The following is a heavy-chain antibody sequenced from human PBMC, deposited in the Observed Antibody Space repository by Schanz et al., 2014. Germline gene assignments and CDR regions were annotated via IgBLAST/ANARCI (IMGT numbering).Heavy chain of an antibody. V-gene: IGHV3-23*01. D-gene: IGHD3-10*01. Sequence: EVQLLESGGGLVQPGGSLRLSCAASGFTFSSYAMSWVRQAPGKGLEWVSAISGSGGSTYYADSVKGRFTISRDNSKNRVYLQMNSRQTEDTPVYYCTADLWFGAVWGVWWGQGTLVTVSS. CDR2: ISGSGGST. CDR3: TADLWFGAVWGVW. J-gene: IGHJ4*02. CDR1: GFTFSSYA.